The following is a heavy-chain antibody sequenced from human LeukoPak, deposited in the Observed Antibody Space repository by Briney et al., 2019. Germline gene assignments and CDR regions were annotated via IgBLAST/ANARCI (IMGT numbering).Heavy chain of an antibody. Sequence: SVKVSCKASGFTFTSSAVQWVRQARGQRLEWIGWIVVGSGNTNYAQKFQERVTITRDMSTSTAYMELSRLRSDDTAVYYCARGIEYSSSSDYWGQGTLVTVSS. V-gene: IGHV1-58*01. CDR3: ARGIEYSSSSDY. CDR1: GFTFTSSA. CDR2: IVVGSGNT. D-gene: IGHD6-6*01. J-gene: IGHJ4*02.